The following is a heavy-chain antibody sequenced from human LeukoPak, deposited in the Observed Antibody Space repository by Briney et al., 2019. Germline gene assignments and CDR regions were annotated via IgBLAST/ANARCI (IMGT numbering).Heavy chain of an antibody. CDR1: GFNFGAYT. J-gene: IGHJ4*02. CDR2: TFSRSESI. Sequence: PGGSLRLSCAASGFNFGAYTINWVRQAPGKGLEWASCTFSRSESILYADSVKGRFSISRDNAKNLLYLQMDSLRVEDTAVYYCARDFFHSSESRPFDYWGQGTLVTVSS. CDR3: ARDFFHSSESRPFDY. V-gene: IGHV3-21*06. D-gene: IGHD3-22*01.